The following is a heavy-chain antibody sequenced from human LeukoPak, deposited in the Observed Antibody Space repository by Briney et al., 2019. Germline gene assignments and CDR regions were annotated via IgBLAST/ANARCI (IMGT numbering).Heavy chain of an antibody. CDR3: AKSLLTTATGTGRAFDI. V-gene: IGHV3-23*01. J-gene: IGHJ3*02. CDR1: GFSFRDYP. CDR2: ISAGADVV. D-gene: IGHD1-1*01. Sequence: GGSLRLSCEAAGFSFRDYPMGWVRRASGKRLEWVSGISAGADVVFYADPVKGRFTISRDNSKNTLYLQMNSLRAEDSAEYYCAKSLLTTATGTGRAFDIWGQGAMVTVSA.